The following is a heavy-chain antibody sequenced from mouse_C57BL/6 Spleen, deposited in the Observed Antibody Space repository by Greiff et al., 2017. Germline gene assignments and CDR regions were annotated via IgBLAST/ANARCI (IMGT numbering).Heavy chain of an antibody. Sequence: VKLQESGPELVKPGASVKISCKASGYAFSSSWMNWVKQRPGKGLEWIGRIYPGDGDTIYNGKFKGKATLTADKSSSTAYMQLSSLTSEDSAVYFCAREGPNYYGSSFYAMDYWGQGTSVTVSS. CDR3: AREGPNYYGSSFYAMDY. CDR2: IYPGDGDT. J-gene: IGHJ4*01. CDR1: GYAFSSSW. D-gene: IGHD1-1*01. V-gene: IGHV1-82*01.